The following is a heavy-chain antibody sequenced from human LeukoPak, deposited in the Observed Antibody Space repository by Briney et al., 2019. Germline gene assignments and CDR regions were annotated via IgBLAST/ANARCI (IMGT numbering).Heavy chain of an antibody. CDR1: GGSISSYY. V-gene: IGHV4-59*08. D-gene: IGHD6-13*01. J-gene: IGHJ4*02. Sequence: SETLSLTCTVSGGSISSYYWSWIRQTPGKGLEWIGDIYYSGSTDYNPSLKSRVTISVDTSKNQFSLKLSSVTAADTAVYYCARHTDIAPLSSLKYWGQGTLVTVSS. CDR3: ARHTDIAPLSSLKY. CDR2: IYYSGST.